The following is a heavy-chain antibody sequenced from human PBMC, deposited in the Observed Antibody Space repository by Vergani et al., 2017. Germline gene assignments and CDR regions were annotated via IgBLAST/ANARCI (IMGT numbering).Heavy chain of an antibody. CDR1: GFTFTSSA. V-gene: IGHV1-58*01. CDR2: IVVGSGNT. D-gene: IGHD2-2*02. Sequence: QMQLVQSGPEVKKPGTSVKVSCKASGFTFTSSAVQWVRQARGQRLEWIGWIVVGSGNTNYGQKFQERVTITRDMSTSTAYMELSSLRSEDTAVYYCAAGRGYCSSTSCYKNYFDYWSQGTLVTVSS. J-gene: IGHJ4*02. CDR3: AAGRGYCSSTSCYKNYFDY.